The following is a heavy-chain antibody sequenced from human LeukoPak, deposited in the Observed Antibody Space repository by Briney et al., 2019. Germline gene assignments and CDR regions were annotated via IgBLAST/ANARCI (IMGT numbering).Heavy chain of an antibody. CDR1: GGTFSSYA. V-gene: IGHV1-69*13. CDR2: IIPIFGTA. CDR3: ARNRDIVVVPAAGNYYYGMDV. J-gene: IGHJ6*02. D-gene: IGHD2-2*01. Sequence: SVEVSCKASGGTFSSYAISWVRQAPGQGLEWMGGIIPIFGTANYAQKFQGRVTITADESTSTAYMELSSLRSEDTAVYYCARNRDIVVVPAAGNYYYGMDVWGQGTTVTVSS.